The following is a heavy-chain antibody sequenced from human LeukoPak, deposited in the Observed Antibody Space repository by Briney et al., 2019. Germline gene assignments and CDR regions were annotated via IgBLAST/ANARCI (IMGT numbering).Heavy chain of an antibody. Sequence: GGSLRLSCAASGFTFSNYAMSWVRQAPGKGLERISSISGSGGSTYYADSVKGRFTISRDNSKNTLYLQMNSLRAEDTAVYYCAKEYYDSSGYSLDNWGQGTLVTVSS. D-gene: IGHD3-22*01. V-gene: IGHV3-23*01. CDR3: AKEYYDSSGYSLDN. CDR2: ISGSGGST. CDR1: GFTFSNYA. J-gene: IGHJ4*02.